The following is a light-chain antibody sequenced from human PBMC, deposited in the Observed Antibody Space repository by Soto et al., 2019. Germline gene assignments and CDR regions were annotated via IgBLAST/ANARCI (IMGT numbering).Light chain of an antibody. V-gene: IGKV3-20*01. J-gene: IGKJ1*01. CDR1: QSVSSSY. Sequence: VLTQFLVLQFLSPXERAXISCXASQSVSSSYLAWYQQKPGHAPRLLIYGASSRATGIPDRFSAIGSGTDFTLTISRPEPEDFAVYYCQHYATYPRAFAERTKADIK. CDR3: QHYATYPRA. CDR2: GAS.